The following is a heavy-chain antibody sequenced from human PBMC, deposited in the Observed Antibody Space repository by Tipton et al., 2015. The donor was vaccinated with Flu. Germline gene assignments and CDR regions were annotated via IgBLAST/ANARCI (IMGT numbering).Heavy chain of an antibody. D-gene: IGHD5-24*01. CDR3: ARGHGSTDTYLDS. CDR1: GGSFSGYY. J-gene: IGHJ4*01. V-gene: IGHV4-34*01. CDR2: ISHGGTT. Sequence: LRLSCAVYGGSFSGYYWSWIRQPPGQGLEWIGEISHGGTTYYNPSLKSRVTLSVDTSKNQFSLKLTSVTAADTALYYCARGHGSTDTYLDSWGQQTVVTVSS.